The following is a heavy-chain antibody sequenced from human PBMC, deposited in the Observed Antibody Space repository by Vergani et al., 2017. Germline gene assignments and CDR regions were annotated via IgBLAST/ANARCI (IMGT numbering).Heavy chain of an antibody. V-gene: IGHV1-69*17. CDR2: SIPIFGIA. D-gene: IGHD3-9*01. CDR1: GGTFSSYA. CDR3: ARGYGDGILTDTYYWGMDV. J-gene: IGHJ6*02. Sequence: QVQLVQSGAEVKKPGSSVKVSCKASGGTFSSYATSWVRQAHGQGLEWMGGSIPIFGIANYAQKFQGRVTLSGDKSTSTAYMKLCSLRSEDTAVYYSARGYGDGILTDTYYWGMDVWGQGTMVTVSS.